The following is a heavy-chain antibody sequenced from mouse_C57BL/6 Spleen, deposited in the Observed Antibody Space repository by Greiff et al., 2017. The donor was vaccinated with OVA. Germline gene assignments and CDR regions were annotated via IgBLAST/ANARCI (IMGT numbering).Heavy chain of an antibody. D-gene: IGHD2-3*01. CDR2: LYPGSGNT. J-gene: IGHJ3*01. Sequence: QVQLQQSGPELVKPGASVKISCKASGYSFTSYYIHWVKQRPGQGLEWIGWLYPGSGNTKYNEKFKGKATLTADKSSSTAYMQLSSLTSEDSAVYYCARNDDGYFFAYWGQGTLVTVSA. CDR3: ARNDDGYFFAY. CDR1: GYSFTSYY. V-gene: IGHV1-66*01.